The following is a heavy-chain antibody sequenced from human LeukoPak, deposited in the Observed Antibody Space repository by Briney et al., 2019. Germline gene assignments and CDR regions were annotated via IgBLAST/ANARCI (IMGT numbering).Heavy chain of an antibody. CDR1: GFTFSSYA. D-gene: IGHD5-24*01. Sequence: PGGSLRLFCAASGFTFSSYAMHWVRQAPGKGLEWVANIKEDGTETYYVDSVKGRFTISRDNAKNSLYLQMNSLRVEDTAVYYCAKEGRSLQTYWGQGTLVTVSS. CDR3: AKEGRSLQTY. V-gene: IGHV3-7*03. J-gene: IGHJ4*02. CDR2: IKEDGTET.